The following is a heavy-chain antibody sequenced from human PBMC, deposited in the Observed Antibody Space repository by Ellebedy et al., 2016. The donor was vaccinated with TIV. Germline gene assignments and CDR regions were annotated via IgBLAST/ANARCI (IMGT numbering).Heavy chain of an antibody. CDR1: GFTFSSYS. Sequence: GESLKISCAASGFTFSSYSMNWVRQAPGKGLEWVSSISSSSSYIYYADSVKGRFTISRDNAKNSLYLQMNSLRAEDTAVYYCAKGEWRSFGYWGQGTLVTVSS. V-gene: IGHV3-21*01. J-gene: IGHJ4*02. D-gene: IGHD3-3*01. CDR2: ISSSSSYI. CDR3: AKGEWRSFGY.